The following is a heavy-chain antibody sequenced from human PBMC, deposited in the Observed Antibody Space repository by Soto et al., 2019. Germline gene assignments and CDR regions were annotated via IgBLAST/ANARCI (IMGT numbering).Heavy chain of an antibody. V-gene: IGHV4-4*02. J-gene: IGHJ3*01. CDR3: ARGKFYAFDF. CDR1: VVSLRTPNW. Sequence: QVQPPASGPGLVKPSGTLSLTCAVSVVSLRTPNWWAWVRQAPGKGLEGIGEIDHSGSTNYNPSLNSRVTISLGSSKNHCSLKLSSVAAADTAVYYCARGKFYAFDFWGQGTMVTVSS. CDR2: IDHSGST. D-gene: IGHD3-10*01.